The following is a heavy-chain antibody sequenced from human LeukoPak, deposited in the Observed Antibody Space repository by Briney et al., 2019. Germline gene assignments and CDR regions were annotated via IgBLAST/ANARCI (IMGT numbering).Heavy chain of an antibody. Sequence: PSETLSLTCTVSGGSISSSSYYWGWIRQPPGKGLEWIGSIYYSGSTYYNPSLKSRVTISVDTSKNQFSLKLSSVTAADTAVYYCARRGLRQKNPFDYWGQGTLVTVSS. D-gene: IGHD4-17*01. CDR2: IYYSGST. CDR1: GGSISSSSYY. V-gene: IGHV4-39*01. J-gene: IGHJ4*02. CDR3: ARRGLRQKNPFDY.